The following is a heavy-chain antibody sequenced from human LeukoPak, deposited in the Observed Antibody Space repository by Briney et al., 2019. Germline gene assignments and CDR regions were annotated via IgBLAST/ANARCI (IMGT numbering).Heavy chain of an antibody. Sequence: PSETLSLTCTVSGGSISSYYWSWIRQPPGKGLEWIGYIYYSGSTNYNPSLKSRVTISVDTSKNQFSLKLSSVTAADTAVYYCARTTMVRGVIVDYGMDVWGQGTTVTVSS. CDR2: IYYSGST. J-gene: IGHJ6*02. CDR3: ARTTMVRGVIVDYGMDV. V-gene: IGHV4-59*08. D-gene: IGHD3-10*01. CDR1: GGSISSYY.